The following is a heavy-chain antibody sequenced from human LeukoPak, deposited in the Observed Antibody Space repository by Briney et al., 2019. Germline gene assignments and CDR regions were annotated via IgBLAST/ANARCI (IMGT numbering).Heavy chain of an antibody. D-gene: IGHD3-22*01. CDR2: IYSGGST. CDR1: GFTVSSNY. J-gene: IGHJ3*02. CDR3: ASYYYDSSGYYYDAFDI. V-gene: IGHV3-53*01. Sequence: GGSLRLSCAASGFTVSSNYMSWVRQAPGKGLEWVSVIYSGGSTYYADSVKGRFTISRDNSKNTLYLQMNSLRAEDTAVYYCASYYYDSSGYYYDAFDIWGQGTMVTVSS.